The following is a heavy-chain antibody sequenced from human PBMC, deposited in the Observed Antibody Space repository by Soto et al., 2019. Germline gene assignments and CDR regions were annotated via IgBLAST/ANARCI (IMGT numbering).Heavy chain of an antibody. V-gene: IGHV4-59*08. CDR3: ARGTPSPLIVRSSRGPWFDP. D-gene: IGHD2-15*01. CDR2: MYYGGRT. Sequence: SETLSLTCTVSGGSISSYYWSWIRQPPGKGLECIGYMYYGGRTNYNPSLKSRVTISVDTSKMQVSLKLSSVTAADTAVYFCARGTPSPLIVRSSRGPWFDPWGQGTLVTVSS. CDR1: GGSISSYY. J-gene: IGHJ5*02.